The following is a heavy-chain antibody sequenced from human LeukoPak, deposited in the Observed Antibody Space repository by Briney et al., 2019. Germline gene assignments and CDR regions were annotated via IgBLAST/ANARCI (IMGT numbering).Heavy chain of an antibody. J-gene: IGHJ3*02. CDR2: IYTSGST. Sequence: SETLSLTCTVSGGSISSYYWSWIRQPAGKGLEWIGRIYTSGSTNYNPSPKSRVTMSVDTSKNQFSLKLSSVTAADTAVYYCARETSPYYYDSTGLNAFDIWGQGTMVTVSS. CDR1: GGSISSYY. CDR3: ARETSPYYYDSTGLNAFDI. D-gene: IGHD3-22*01. V-gene: IGHV4-4*07.